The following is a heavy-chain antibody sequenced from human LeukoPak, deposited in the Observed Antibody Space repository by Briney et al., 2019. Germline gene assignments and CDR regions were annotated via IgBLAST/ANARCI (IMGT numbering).Heavy chain of an antibody. J-gene: IGHJ1*01. CDR3: ARGDGYNDAEYLQH. CDR2: IWYDGSNK. D-gene: IGHD5-24*01. Sequence: PGGSLRLSCAASGFTFSSYGMHWVRQAPGKGLEWVAVIWYDGSNKYYGDSVKGRFTISRDNSKKTLYLQMNILRVEEQGVEYCARGDGYNDAEYLQHWGQGTLVTVS. CDR1: GFTFSSYG. V-gene: IGHV3-33*01.